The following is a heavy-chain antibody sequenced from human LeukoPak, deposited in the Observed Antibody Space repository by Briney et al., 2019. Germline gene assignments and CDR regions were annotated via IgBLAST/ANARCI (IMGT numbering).Heavy chain of an antibody. V-gene: IGHV4-39*07. D-gene: IGHD3-22*01. Sequence: SETLSLTCTVSGGSISSSSYFWGWIRQPPGKGLEWIGSIYYSGSTNYNPSLKSRVTISVDTSKNQFSLKLSSVTAADTAVYYCAGTDYDSSGYYLPFDYWGQGTLVTVSS. CDR2: IYYSGST. CDR1: GGSISSSSYF. J-gene: IGHJ4*02. CDR3: AGTDYDSSGYYLPFDY.